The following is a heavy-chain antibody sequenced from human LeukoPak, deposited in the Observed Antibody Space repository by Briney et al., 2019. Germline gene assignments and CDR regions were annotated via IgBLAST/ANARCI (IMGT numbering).Heavy chain of an antibody. Sequence: GSLRLSCAASGFTFSSYALGWVRQAPGKGLERISIISESGVITYYADSVKGRFNISRDNSKNTLYLQMNSLRAEDTAVYYCAKVGRDVAAAGPYYFDYWGQGTLVTVSS. CDR1: GFTFSSYA. CDR3: AKVGRDVAAAGPYYFDY. J-gene: IGHJ4*02. D-gene: IGHD6-13*01. V-gene: IGHV3-23*01. CDR2: ISESGVIT.